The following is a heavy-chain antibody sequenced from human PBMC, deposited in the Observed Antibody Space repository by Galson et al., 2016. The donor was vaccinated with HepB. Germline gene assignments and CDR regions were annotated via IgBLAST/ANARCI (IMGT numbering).Heavy chain of an antibody. CDR1: GYTFNRYF. CDR2: INPSGGST. V-gene: IGHV1-46*02. J-gene: IGHJ4*02. Sequence: SVKVSCKASGYTFNRYFMHWVRQAPGQGLEWMGIINPSGGSTSYAQKFQGRVTMTRNTSINTAYMELSSLRAEDTAVYYCARGRPDCTNGVCYFSDFDHWGQGILVTVSS. D-gene: IGHD2-8*01. CDR3: ARGRPDCTNGVCYFSDFDH.